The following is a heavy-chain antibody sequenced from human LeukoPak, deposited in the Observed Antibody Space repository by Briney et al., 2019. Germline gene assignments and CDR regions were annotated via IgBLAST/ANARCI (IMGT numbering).Heavy chain of an antibody. J-gene: IGHJ4*02. Sequence: GGSLRLSCAASGFTFSSYWMHWVRQAPGKGLAWVSRINSDGSSTSYADSVKGRFTISRDNAKNTLYLQMNSLRAEDTAVYYCARDDYYDSSGNDYWGQGTLVTVSS. CDR1: GFTFSSYW. CDR2: INSDGSST. V-gene: IGHV3-74*01. D-gene: IGHD3-22*01. CDR3: ARDDYYDSSGNDY.